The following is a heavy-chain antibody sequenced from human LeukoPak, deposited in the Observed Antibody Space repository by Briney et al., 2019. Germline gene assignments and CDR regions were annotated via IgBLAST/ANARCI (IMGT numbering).Heavy chain of an antibody. CDR2: IFPDDSDT. V-gene: IGHV5-51*01. Sequence: GESLKISCKASGYNFADYWTGWVRQTPGKGLEWMGIIFPDDSDTKNSPSFEGQVTISVDESTSTAYLQWSSLKASDTAVYYCARRLRAVSNTMIWGPADAFDIWGQGTTVIVSS. CDR1: GYNFADYW. D-gene: IGHD3-22*01. CDR3: ARRLRAVSNTMIWGPADAFDI. J-gene: IGHJ3*02.